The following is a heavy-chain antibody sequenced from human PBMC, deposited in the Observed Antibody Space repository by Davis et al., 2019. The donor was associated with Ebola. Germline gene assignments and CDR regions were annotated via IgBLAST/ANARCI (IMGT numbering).Heavy chain of an antibody. V-gene: IGHV5-10-1*01. CDR2: IDPSDSYT. CDR1: GYIFANYW. J-gene: IGHJ4*02. CDR3: ARHVFDFDMAFDY. Sequence: GESLKISCKASGYIFANYWIGWVRQKPGKGLEWMGRIDPSDSYTNYSPSFQGHVTISADKSISTAYLQWSSLKASDTAMYYCARHVFDFDMAFDYWGQGTLVTVSS. D-gene: IGHD2-21*01.